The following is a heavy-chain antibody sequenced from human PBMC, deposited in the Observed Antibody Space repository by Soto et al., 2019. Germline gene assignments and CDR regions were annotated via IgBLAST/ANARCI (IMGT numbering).Heavy chain of an antibody. CDR2: ISIGGSET. D-gene: IGHD5-12*01. Sequence: XGSLRLSFEASGLTFSSSCMHGVGQAPGKGLVWVSRISIGGSETYYADSVKGRFTISRDNARNTLYLQMDSLRAEDTAVYFCVRGYTGYGNFDYWGQGTLVTVSS. CDR1: GLTFSSSC. CDR3: VRGYTGYGNFDY. J-gene: IGHJ4*02. V-gene: IGHV3-74*01.